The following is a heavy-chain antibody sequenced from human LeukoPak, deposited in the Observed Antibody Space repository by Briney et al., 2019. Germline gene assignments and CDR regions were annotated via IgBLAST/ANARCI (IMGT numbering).Heavy chain of an antibody. D-gene: IGHD7-27*01. CDR2: ITTSDGKT. Sequence: GGSLRLSCAASGFTFSSYTMSWVRQAPGKGLEWVSTITTSDGKTYYADSVKGRFTVSRDNSKNTLYLQMNSLRAEDTAVYYCAKDGGLWVSAHWGDSWGRGTLVTVSS. CDR1: GFTFSSYT. V-gene: IGHV3-23*01. J-gene: IGHJ4*02. CDR3: AKDGGLWVSAHWGDS.